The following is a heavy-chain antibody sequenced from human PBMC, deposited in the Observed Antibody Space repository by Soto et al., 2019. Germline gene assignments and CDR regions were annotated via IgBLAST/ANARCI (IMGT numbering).Heavy chain of an antibody. CDR2: ISGSGGST. V-gene: IGHV3-23*01. CDR3: AKDPVVRGVIITPPDAFDI. J-gene: IGHJ3*02. Sequence: GGSLRLSCAASGFTFSSYAMSWVRQAPGKGLEWVPAISGSGGSTYYADSVKGRFTISRDNSKNTLYLQMNSLRAEDTAVYYCAKDPVVRGVIITPPDAFDIWGQGTMVTVSS. D-gene: IGHD3-10*01. CDR1: GFTFSSYA.